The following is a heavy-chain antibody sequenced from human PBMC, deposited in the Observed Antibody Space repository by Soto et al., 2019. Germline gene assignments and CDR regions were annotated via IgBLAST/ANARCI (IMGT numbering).Heavy chain of an antibody. Sequence: ASVKVSCKASGYTFTGYYMHWVRQAPGQGLEWMGWINPNSGGTNYAQKFQGWVTMTRDTSISTAYMELSRLRSDDTAVYYCARDLSSSSGWSNARPHYGMDVWGQGTTVTVSS. J-gene: IGHJ6*02. CDR3: ARDLSSSSGWSNARPHYGMDV. CDR1: GYTFTGYY. CDR2: INPNSGGT. D-gene: IGHD6-19*01. V-gene: IGHV1-2*04.